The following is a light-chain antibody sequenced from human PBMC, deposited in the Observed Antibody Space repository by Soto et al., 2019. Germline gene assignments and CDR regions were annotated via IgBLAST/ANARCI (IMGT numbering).Light chain of an antibody. CDR3: LRRISYPYT. J-gene: IGKJ2*01. CDR2: DAS. Sequence: DIQVTQSPATLSASVVDRVTITCRASESFSRWLSWYQQKPGKALKLLIYDASRLATGDPSRFGGSGSRKELTLTISSMQPNDFATYYCLRRISYPYTFGKATKMAI. CDR1: ESFSRW. V-gene: IGKV1-5*01.